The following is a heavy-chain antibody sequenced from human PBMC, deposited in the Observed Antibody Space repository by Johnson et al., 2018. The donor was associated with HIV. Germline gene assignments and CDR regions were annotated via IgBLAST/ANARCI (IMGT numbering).Heavy chain of an antibody. D-gene: IGHD6-13*01. CDR3: AKVAAAAGTRDALDM. V-gene: IGHV3-38-3*01. Sequence: VQLVESGGGVVEPGGSLRLSCAASGFTVSSNEMSWVRQAPGKGLAWVSSISGGSTYYADSRKGRFTISRDNSKNTLHLQMNSLRAEDTAVYYCAKVAAAAGTRDALDMWGQGTMVTVSS. J-gene: IGHJ3*02. CDR2: ISGGST. CDR1: GFTVSSNE.